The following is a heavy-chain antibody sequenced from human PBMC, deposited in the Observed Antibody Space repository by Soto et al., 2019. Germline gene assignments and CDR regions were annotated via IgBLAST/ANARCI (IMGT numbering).Heavy chain of an antibody. D-gene: IGHD4-4*01. CDR3: VRAGGMATVPTLDFDY. CDR2: INPNSGGT. J-gene: IGHJ4*02. V-gene: IGHV1-2*04. CDR1: GYTFTGYY. Sequence: QVQLVQSGAEVKKPGASVKVSCKASGYTFTGYYIHWVRQAPGQGLERMGWINPNSGGTNYAQKFQGWVTMTRDTSIITAYMELSRLRSDVTAVYYYVRAGGMATVPTLDFDYWGQGTLVTVSS.